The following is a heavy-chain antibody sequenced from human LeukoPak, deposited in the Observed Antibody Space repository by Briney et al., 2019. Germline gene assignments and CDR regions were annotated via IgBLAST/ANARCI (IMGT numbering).Heavy chain of an antibody. Sequence: ASVKVSCKASGYTFTGLYIHWVRQAPGQGLEWMGWINPNSGGTNYAQKFQGRVTMTRDTSISTAYMELSRLRSDDTAVYYCASHPTTRIPGWHDYWGQGTLVTVSS. D-gene: IGHD1-14*01. J-gene: IGHJ4*02. CDR1: GYTFTGLY. CDR2: INPNSGGT. CDR3: ASHPTTRIPGWHDY. V-gene: IGHV1-2*02.